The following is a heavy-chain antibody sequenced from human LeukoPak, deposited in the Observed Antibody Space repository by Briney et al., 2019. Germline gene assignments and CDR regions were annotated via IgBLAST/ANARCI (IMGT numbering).Heavy chain of an antibody. CDR1: GFTFSSYA. D-gene: IGHD2-2*01. Sequence: GRSLRLSCAASGFTFSSYARHWVRQAPGKGLEWVAVISYDGSNKYYADSVKGRFTISRDNSKNTLYLQMNSLRAEDTAVYYCAKRGYCSSTSCYSHAFDIWGQGTMVTVSS. J-gene: IGHJ3*02. V-gene: IGHV3-30*04. CDR2: ISYDGSNK. CDR3: AKRGYCSSTSCYSHAFDI.